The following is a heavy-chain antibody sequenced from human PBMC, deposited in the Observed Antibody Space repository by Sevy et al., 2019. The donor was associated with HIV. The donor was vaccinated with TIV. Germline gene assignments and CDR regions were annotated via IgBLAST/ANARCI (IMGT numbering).Heavy chain of an antibody. V-gene: IGHV1-2*02. CDR1: GYTFTGYY. CDR3: ARYPYITYYYGSGRAGKYGMDV. Sequence: ASVKVSCKASGYTFTGYYMHWVRQAPGQGLEWMGWINPNSGGTNYAQKFQGRVTMTRDTSISTAYMELIRLRSDDTAVYHCARYPYITYYYGSGRAGKYGMDVWGQGTTVTVSS. J-gene: IGHJ6*02. D-gene: IGHD3-10*01. CDR2: INPNSGGT.